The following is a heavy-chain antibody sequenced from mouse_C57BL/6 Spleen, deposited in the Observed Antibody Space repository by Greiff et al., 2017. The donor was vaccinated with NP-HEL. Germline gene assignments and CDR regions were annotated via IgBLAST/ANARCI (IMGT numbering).Heavy chain of an antibody. CDR2: IHPNSGST. CDR3: ARQGYDGYPFDY. Sequence: LQQPGAELVKPGASVKLSCKASGYTFTSYWMHWVKQRPGQGLEWIGMIHPNSGSTNYNEKFKSKATLTVDKSSSTAYMQLSSLTSEDSAVYYCARQGYDGYPFDYWGQGTTLTVSS. V-gene: IGHV1-64*01. J-gene: IGHJ2*01. D-gene: IGHD2-3*01. CDR1: GYTFTSYW.